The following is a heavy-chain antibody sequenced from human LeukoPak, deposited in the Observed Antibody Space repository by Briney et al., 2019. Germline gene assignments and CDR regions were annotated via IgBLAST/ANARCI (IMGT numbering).Heavy chain of an antibody. J-gene: IGHJ4*02. Sequence: TGGPLPISAQSSGSRFTNNWIGGARQMTGKGLEWRGMIYPGDSDTSSSPPPKGQFTVSADKSITTAYLQWGSLRASDTAMYYCVRHTHYYDSTTTNRPQPVVYWGQGTLVTVSS. CDR2: IYPGDSDT. V-gene: IGHV5-51*01. CDR3: VRHTHYYDSTTTNRPQPVVY. CDR1: GSRFTNNW. D-gene: IGHD3-22*01.